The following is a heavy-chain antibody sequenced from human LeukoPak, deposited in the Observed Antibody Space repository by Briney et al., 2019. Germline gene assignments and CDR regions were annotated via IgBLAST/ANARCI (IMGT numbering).Heavy chain of an antibody. V-gene: IGHV1-8*01. Sequence: ASVKVSCKASGYTFTSYDINWVRQATGQGLEWMGWMSPNSDNTGYAQKFLGRVSMTRNTSISTAYMELSSLRSEDTAVYYCARGGGSGYYAFDYWGQGTLVTVSS. CDR2: MSPNSDNT. CDR3: ARGGGSGYYAFDY. D-gene: IGHD3-16*01. CDR1: GYTFTSYD. J-gene: IGHJ4*02.